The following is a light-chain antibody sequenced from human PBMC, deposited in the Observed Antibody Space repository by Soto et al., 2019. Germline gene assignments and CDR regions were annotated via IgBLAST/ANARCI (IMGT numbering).Light chain of an antibody. V-gene: IGLV2-14*03. CDR1: SSDVGGFNY. CDR2: DVT. Sequence: QSVLTQPASVSGSPGQSITISCTGTSSDVGGFNYVSWYQQHPGKAPKLMIYDVTNRPSGVSYRFSGSKSGHTASLSISGLQAEDEPDYYCNSYTSSSTYVFRTGTKVXXL. CDR3: NSYTSSSTYV. J-gene: IGLJ1*01.